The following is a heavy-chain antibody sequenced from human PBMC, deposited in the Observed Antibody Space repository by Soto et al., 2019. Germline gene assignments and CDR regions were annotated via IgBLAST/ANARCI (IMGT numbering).Heavy chain of an antibody. CDR3: ASEGGESLYYFDY. Sequence: GGSLRLSCAASGFTFSSYWMSWVRQAPGKGLEWVANIKQDGSEKYYVDSVKGRFTISRDNAKNTLYLQMNSLRAEDTAVYYCASEGGESLYYFDYWGQGTLVTVS. CDR2: IKQDGSEK. V-gene: IGHV3-7*01. D-gene: IGHD3-16*01. CDR1: GFTFSSYW. J-gene: IGHJ4*02.